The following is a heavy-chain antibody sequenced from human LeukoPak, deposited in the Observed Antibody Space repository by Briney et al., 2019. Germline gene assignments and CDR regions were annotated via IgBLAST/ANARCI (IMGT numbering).Heavy chain of an antibody. Sequence: GASVKVSCKASGYTFTGYYMHWVRQAPGQGLEWMGWINPNIGGTNYAQKFQGRVTMTRDTSISTAYMELSRLRSDDTAVYYCARVRVGSGWPVSSYYVDVWGKGTTVTVSS. D-gene: IGHD6-19*01. J-gene: IGHJ6*03. CDR1: GYTFTGYY. CDR2: INPNIGGT. CDR3: ARVRVGSGWPVSSYYVDV. V-gene: IGHV1-2*02.